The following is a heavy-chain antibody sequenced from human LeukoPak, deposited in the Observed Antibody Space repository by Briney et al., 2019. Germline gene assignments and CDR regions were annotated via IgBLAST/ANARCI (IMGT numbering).Heavy chain of an antibody. Sequence: PGRSLRLSCAASGFTFDDYAMHWVRQAPGKGLEWVSGISWNSGSIGYEDSVKGRFTISRDNAKNSLYLQMNSLRAEDTALYYCAKDMSASSSGGFDYWGQGTLVTVSS. CDR2: ISWNSGSI. CDR1: GFTFDDYA. D-gene: IGHD6-6*01. J-gene: IGHJ4*02. V-gene: IGHV3-9*01. CDR3: AKDMSASSSGGFDY.